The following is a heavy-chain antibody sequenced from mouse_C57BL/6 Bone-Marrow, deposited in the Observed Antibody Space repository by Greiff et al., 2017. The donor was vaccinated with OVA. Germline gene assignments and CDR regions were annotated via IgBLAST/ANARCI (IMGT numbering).Heavy chain of an antibody. J-gene: IGHJ4*01. D-gene: IGHD2-3*01. Sequence: VQLQQSGAELVKPGASVKLSCTASGFNIKDYYMHWVKQRTEQGLEWIGRIDPEDGETKYAPKLQGKATITAATSSNTAYLQLSSLTSEDTSVFYCSRFGRWLSRDYWGQGTSVTVSS. CDR2: IDPEDGET. CDR1: GFNIKDYY. V-gene: IGHV14-2*01. CDR3: SRFGRWLSRDY.